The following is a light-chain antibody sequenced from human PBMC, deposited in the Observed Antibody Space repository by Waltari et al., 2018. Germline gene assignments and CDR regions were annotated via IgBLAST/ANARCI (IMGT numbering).Light chain of an antibody. Sequence: QSVLMQPPSVSGAPGQGVTISCTGSKSNIGAGYDVYWYQQLPGTAPKFLIYDNNNRPSGVPDRFSGSKSGTSASLAITGLQAEDEADYYCQSYDNGLNGPYVFGTGTRVTVL. V-gene: IGLV1-40*01. CDR1: KSNIGAGYD. J-gene: IGLJ1*01. CDR3: QSYDNGLNGPYV. CDR2: DNN.